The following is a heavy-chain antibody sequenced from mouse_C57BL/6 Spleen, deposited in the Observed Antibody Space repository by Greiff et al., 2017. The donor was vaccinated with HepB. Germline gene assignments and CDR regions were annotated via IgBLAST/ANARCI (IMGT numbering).Heavy chain of an antibody. Sequence: EVKLVESGGGLVKPGGSLKLSCAASGFTFSDYGMHWVRQAPEKGLEWVAYISSGSSTIYYADTVKGRFTISRDNAKNTLFLQMTSLRSEDTAMYYCARPGEYDVLFDYWGQGTTLTVSS. V-gene: IGHV5-17*01. D-gene: IGHD2-14*01. CDR3: ARPGEYDVLFDY. CDR2: ISSGSSTI. J-gene: IGHJ2*01. CDR1: GFTFSDYG.